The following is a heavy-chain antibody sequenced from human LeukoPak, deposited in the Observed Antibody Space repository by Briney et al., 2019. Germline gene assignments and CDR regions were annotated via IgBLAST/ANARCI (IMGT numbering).Heavy chain of an antibody. CDR3: AKDKASGGSGTEYYYMDV. CDR1: GFTFDGYA. J-gene: IGHJ6*03. Sequence: PGGSLRLSCAASGFTFDGYAMHWVRQAPGKGLEWVSGISWNSGSIGYADSVKGRFTISRDNAKNSLYLQMNSLRAEDMALYYCAKDKASGGSGTEYYYMDVWGKGTTVTVSS. D-gene: IGHD3-10*01. V-gene: IGHV3-9*03. CDR2: ISWNSGSI.